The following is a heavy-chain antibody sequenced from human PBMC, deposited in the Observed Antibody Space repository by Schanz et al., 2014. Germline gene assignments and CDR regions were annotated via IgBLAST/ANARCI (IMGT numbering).Heavy chain of an antibody. CDR2: ITSTSRYI. D-gene: IGHD3-10*01. CDR1: GFTFSNYT. J-gene: IGHJ4*02. CDR3: ARGVRVRGIIIDY. V-gene: IGHV3-21*01. Sequence: VQLVESGGGVVQPGRSLKLSCAASGFTFSNYTMYWVRQAPGKGLEWVSSITSTSRYIYYADSLKGRFTISRDNAKNSVYLQMNSLRAEDTAEYYCARGVRVRGIIIDYWGQGTLVTVSS.